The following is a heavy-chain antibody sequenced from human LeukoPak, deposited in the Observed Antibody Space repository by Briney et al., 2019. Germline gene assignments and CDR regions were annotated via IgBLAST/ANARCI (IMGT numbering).Heavy chain of an antibody. D-gene: IGHD5-24*01. CDR1: GFTFKDYG. CDR3: ARRIEMATIGFDH. J-gene: IGHJ4*02. V-gene: IGHV3-20*04. CDR2: INRNGDSL. Sequence: PGGSLRLSCAASGFTFKDYGMTWIRQAPGKGLEWVSGINRNGDSLGYADYVKGRFTISRNNAKNSLYLQRDNRRAEDTAFYYCARRIEMATIGFDHWGQGALVTVSS.